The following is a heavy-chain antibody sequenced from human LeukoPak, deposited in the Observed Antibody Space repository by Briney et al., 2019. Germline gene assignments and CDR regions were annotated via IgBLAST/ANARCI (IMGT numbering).Heavy chain of an antibody. V-gene: IGHV1-69*13. J-gene: IGHJ4*02. D-gene: IGHD2-2*02. CDR1: GGTFSSYA. CDR2: IIPIFGTA. CDR3: ARTEVPAAIRFDY. Sequence: GASVKVSCKASGGTFSSYAISWVRQAPGQGLEWMGGIIPIFGTANYAQKFQGRVTITADESTSTAYMELSSLRSEDTAVYYCARTEVPAAIRFDYWGQGTLVTVSS.